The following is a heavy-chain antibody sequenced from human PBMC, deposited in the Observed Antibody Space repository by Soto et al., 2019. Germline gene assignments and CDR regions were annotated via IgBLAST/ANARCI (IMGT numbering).Heavy chain of an antibody. Sequence: GGSLRLSCTASGFTFGDYAMSWFRQAPGKGLEWVGFIRSKAYGGTTEYAASVKGRFTISRDDSKSIAYLQMNSLKTEDTAVYYCTRYDFWSGYHFDYWGQGTLVTVSS. CDR1: GFTFGDYA. CDR2: IRSKAYGGTT. CDR3: TRYDFWSGYHFDY. V-gene: IGHV3-49*03. D-gene: IGHD3-3*01. J-gene: IGHJ4*02.